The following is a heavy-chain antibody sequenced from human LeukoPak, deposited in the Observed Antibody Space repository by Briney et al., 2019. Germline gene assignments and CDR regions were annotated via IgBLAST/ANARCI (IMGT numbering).Heavy chain of an antibody. Sequence: PSETLSLTCTVFGASFSDYYWNWIRQPPGKGLEWIGEIHPSGSTSYNPALQSRVTMSVDTSKNQFSLKLNSVTAADTAVYYCARGPDTAKQGYWGQGTLVTVFS. CDR2: IHPSGST. CDR3: ARGPDTAKQGY. CDR1: GASFSDYY. D-gene: IGHD5-18*01. J-gene: IGHJ4*02. V-gene: IGHV4-34*01.